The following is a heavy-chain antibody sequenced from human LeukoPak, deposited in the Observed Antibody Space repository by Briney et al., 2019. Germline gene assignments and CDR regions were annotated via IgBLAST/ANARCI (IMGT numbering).Heavy chain of an antibody. J-gene: IGHJ5*02. V-gene: IGHV1-46*01. CDR1: GYTFTSYY. D-gene: IGHD2-8*01. CDR2: INPSGGST. Sequence: ASVKVSCKASGYTFTSYYMHWVRQAPGQGLEWMGIINPSGGSTSYAQKFQGRVTMTRDTSTSTVYMELSSLRSEDTAVYYCARDPSAFCTNGVCYSGWFDPRGQGTLVTVSS. CDR3: ARDPSAFCTNGVCYSGWFDP.